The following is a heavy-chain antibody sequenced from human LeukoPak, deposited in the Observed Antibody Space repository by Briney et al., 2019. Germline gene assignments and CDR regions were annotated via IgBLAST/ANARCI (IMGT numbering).Heavy chain of an antibody. V-gene: IGHV4-39*02. CDR1: GGSISSSSYY. D-gene: IGHD2-2*01. CDR2: IYYSGST. CDR3: ARDKSSSWYNWFDP. Sequence: SETLSLTCIVSGGSISSSSYYSGWIRQPPGKGLEWIGNIYYSGSTYYNPSLKSRVTISLDTSKNQFSLKLGSETAADTAVYYCARDKSSSWYNWFDPWGQGTLVTVSS. J-gene: IGHJ5*02.